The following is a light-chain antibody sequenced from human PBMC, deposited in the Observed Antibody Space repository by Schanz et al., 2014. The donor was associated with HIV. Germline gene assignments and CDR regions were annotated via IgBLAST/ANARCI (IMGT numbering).Light chain of an antibody. CDR2: ATS. J-gene: IGKJ4*01. CDR1: QSVSSSY. V-gene: IGKV3-20*01. Sequence: EIVLTQSPGTLSLSPGERATLSCRASQSVSSSYLAWYQQRPGQAPRLLFSATSNRATGIPDRFSGTGSGTDFTLTISSLEPEDFAVYYCQYFGNSGGTFGGGTKVEIK. CDR3: QYFGNSGGT.